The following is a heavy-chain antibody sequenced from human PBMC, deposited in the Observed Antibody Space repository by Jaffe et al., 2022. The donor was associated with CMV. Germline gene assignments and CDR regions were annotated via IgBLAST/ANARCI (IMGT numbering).Heavy chain of an antibody. CDR1: GYTFTGYY. Sequence: QVQLVQSGAEVKKPGASVKVSCKASGYTFTGYYLHWVRQAPGQGLEWMGWINPNTGGTKYAQRFQGRIAMTRDTSISTAYLDLGRLRSDDTAMYYCARDVVANWGTYYYYYSAMDVWGQGTTVTVSS. V-gene: IGHV1-2*02. D-gene: IGHD7-27*01. J-gene: IGHJ6*02. CDR3: ARDVVANWGTYYYYYSAMDV. CDR2: INPNTGGT.